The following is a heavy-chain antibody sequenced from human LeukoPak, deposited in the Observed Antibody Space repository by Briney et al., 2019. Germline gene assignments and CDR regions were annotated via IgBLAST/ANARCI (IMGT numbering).Heavy chain of an antibody. J-gene: IGHJ6*02. D-gene: IGHD5-12*01. CDR3: ARRNSGNDYVVGHYGMDV. CDR1: GGSISSYY. CDR2: IYYSGSA. V-gene: IGHV4-59*08. Sequence: PSETLSLTCTVSGGSISSYYWSWIRQPPGKGLEWIGYIYYSGSANYSPSLKSRVTISVDTSKNQFSLKLSSVTAADTAVYYCARRNSGNDYVVGHYGMDVWGQGTTVTVSS.